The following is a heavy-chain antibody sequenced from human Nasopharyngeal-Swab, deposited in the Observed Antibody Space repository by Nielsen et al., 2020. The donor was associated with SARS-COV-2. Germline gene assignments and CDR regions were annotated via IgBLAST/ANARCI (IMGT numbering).Heavy chain of an antibody. D-gene: IGHD6-19*01. Sequence: SETLSLTCRVSGGSINNYYWSWIRQPPGKGLEWIGEISHYGSTNYNPSLKSRVTISVDTSKNQFSLKLSSVTAADTALYYCARGRSSGWYHYYFDYWGQGTLVTVSS. V-gene: IGHV4-34*01. CDR1: GGSINNYY. CDR2: ISHYGST. J-gene: IGHJ4*02. CDR3: ARGRSSGWYHYYFDY.